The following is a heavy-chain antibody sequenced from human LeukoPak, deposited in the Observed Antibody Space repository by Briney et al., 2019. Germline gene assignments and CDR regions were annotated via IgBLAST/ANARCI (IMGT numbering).Heavy chain of an antibody. Sequence: QTGGSLRLSCAASGFTFDDYAMHWVRQAPGKGLEWVSGISWNSGSIGYADSVKGRFTISRDNAKNSLYLQMNSLRAEDTALYYCAKDRGSSGFDYWGQGTLVTVSS. CDR1: GFTFDDYA. CDR2: ISWNSGSI. J-gene: IGHJ4*02. V-gene: IGHV3-9*01. D-gene: IGHD3-22*01. CDR3: AKDRGSSGFDY.